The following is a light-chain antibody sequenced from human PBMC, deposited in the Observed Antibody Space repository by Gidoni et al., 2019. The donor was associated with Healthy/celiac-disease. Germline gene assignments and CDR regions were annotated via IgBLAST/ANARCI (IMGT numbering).Light chain of an antibody. CDR3: ISRDSSGNLVV. Sequence: SSELTQDPAVSVAVGQTVRITCQGDSLRSYYASWYQQKPGQAPVLVIYGKNNRPSGIPDRFSGSSSGNTASLTITGAQAEDEADYYCISRDSSGNLVVFGGGTKLTVL. J-gene: IGLJ2*01. CDR1: SLRSYY. CDR2: GKN. V-gene: IGLV3-19*01.